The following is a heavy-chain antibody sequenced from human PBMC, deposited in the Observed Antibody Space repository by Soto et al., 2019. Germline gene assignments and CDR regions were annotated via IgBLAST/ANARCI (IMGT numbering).Heavy chain of an antibody. CDR1: GYTYTSYD. V-gene: IGHV1-8*01. D-gene: IGHD5-12*01. CDR2: MNPNSGNT. Sequence: GASVKVSCKASGYTYTSYDINWVRQATGQGLEWMGWMNPNSGNTGYAQKFQGRVTMTRNTSISTAYMELSSLRSEDTAVYYCAINSGYDSDYYYYMDVWGKGTTVTVSS. CDR3: AINSGYDSDYYYYMDV. J-gene: IGHJ6*03.